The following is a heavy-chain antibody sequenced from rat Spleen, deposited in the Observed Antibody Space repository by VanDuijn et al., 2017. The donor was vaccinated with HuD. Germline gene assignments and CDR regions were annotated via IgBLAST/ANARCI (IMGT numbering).Heavy chain of an antibody. J-gene: IGHJ2*01. Sequence: EVQLVESDGGLVQPGRSLRLSCAASGFTFSDYYMAWVRQAPTKGLEWVATVSYDGTSTYHRDSVKGRFTISRDNAKSTLYLQMDSLKSEDTATYYCARSVFDYWGQGVMVTVSS. CDR2: VSYDGTST. CDR3: ARSVFDY. V-gene: IGHV5-29*01. CDR1: GFTFSDYY.